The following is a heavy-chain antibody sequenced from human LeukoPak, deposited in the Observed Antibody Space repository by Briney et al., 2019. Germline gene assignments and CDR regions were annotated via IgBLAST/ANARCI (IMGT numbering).Heavy chain of an antibody. CDR2: TYYRSKWYN. CDR3: ARDSRLGDGYNGAFDI. CDR1: GDSVSSNSAA. V-gene: IGHV6-1*01. D-gene: IGHD5-24*01. Sequence: SQTLSLTCAISGDSVSSNSAAWNWIRQSPSRGLEWLGRTYYRSKWYNDYAVSVKSRIPITPDTSKNQFSLQLNSVTPEDTAVYYCARDSRLGDGYNGAFDIWGQGTMVTVSS. J-gene: IGHJ3*02.